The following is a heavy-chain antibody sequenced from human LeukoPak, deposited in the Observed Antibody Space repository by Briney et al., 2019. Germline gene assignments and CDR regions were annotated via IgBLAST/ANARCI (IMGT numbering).Heavy chain of an antibody. Sequence: SETLSLTCTVSHGSIDTYYWSWIRQPPGKRLEWIGYIFFSGSTDYNPSLKSRVTISIDTSKNQFSLKLTSVTAADTAVYYCARGAAAPEYWGQGILVTVSS. V-gene: IGHV4-59*01. D-gene: IGHD2-2*01. CDR3: ARGAAAPEY. CDR2: IFFSGST. CDR1: HGSIDTYY. J-gene: IGHJ4*02.